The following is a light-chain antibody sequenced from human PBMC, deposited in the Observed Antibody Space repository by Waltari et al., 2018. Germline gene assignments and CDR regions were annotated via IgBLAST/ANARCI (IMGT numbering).Light chain of an antibody. CDR1: SSVVGGYNL. CDR3: CSCAGRNWV. V-gene: IGLV2-23*02. Sequence: QSALTQPAPVSGSPGQSITISCTGTSSVVGGYNLVSWYQQHPGKSPKVMMYEVIKRPSGVSNRFSGSKSGNTASLTISSLQGEDEAEYYCCSCAGRNWVFGGGSKVTVL. CDR2: EVI. J-gene: IGLJ3*02.